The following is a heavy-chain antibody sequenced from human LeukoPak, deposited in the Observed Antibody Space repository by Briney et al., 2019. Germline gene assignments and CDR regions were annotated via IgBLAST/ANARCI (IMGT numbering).Heavy chain of an antibody. CDR1: GFTFSTYA. D-gene: IGHD2-21*02. V-gene: IGHV3-23*01. CDR3: AKGGHDFNPFYW. CDR2: IKGGGGDP. Sequence: GGSLRLSCAASGFTFSTYAMGWVRQAPGKGLEWVSSIKGGGGDPFYADSVNGRFTISRDNSKNTLFLQLDSLRAEDTAAYYCAKGGHDFNPFYWWGQGTLVTVSS. J-gene: IGHJ4*02.